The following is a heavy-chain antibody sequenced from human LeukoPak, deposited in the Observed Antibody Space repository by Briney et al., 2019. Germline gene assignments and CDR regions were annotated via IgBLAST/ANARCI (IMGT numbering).Heavy chain of an antibody. CDR3: ARDGFTTPRATKDY. V-gene: IGHV1-18*01. Sequence: ASVKVSCTASGGTFSSYAISWVRQAPGQGLEWMGWISAYNGNTKYTQKLQGRVTVTTDTSTSTAYMELRSLRSDDTAVYYCARDGFTTPRATKDYWGQGTLVTVSS. J-gene: IGHJ4*02. CDR1: GGTFSSYA. D-gene: IGHD1-26*01. CDR2: ISAYNGNT.